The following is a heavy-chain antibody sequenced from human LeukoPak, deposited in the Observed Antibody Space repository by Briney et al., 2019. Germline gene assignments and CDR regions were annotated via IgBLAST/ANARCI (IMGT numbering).Heavy chain of an antibody. CDR2: IDANRADT. CDR3: ARDQAFKDY. V-gene: IGHV1-2*02. J-gene: IGHJ4*02. CDR1: RYTLIGYY. Sequence: ASEKVSCKVSRYTLIGYYVHSVRQAPVQGLVWIGWIDANRADTLYAQKFQGRVTMTRDTSTSTAYTELSSLRSDDTALYFCARDQAFKDYWGQGTLVTVSS. D-gene: IGHD2/OR15-2a*01.